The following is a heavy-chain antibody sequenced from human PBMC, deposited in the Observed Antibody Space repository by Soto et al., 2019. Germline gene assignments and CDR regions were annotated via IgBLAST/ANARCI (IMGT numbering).Heavy chain of an antibody. D-gene: IGHD3-10*01. CDR2: IIPILGIA. J-gene: IGHJ4*02. CDR3: VWAMVRGDRPFDY. CDR1: GGTFSSYT. Sequence: QVQLVQSGAEVKKPGSSVKVSCKASGGTFSSYTISWVRQAPGQGLEWMGRIIPILGIANYAQKFQGRVTNTRDTXTSTAYMELSSLRSEDTAVYYCVWAMVRGDRPFDYWGQGTLVTVSS. V-gene: IGHV1-69*02.